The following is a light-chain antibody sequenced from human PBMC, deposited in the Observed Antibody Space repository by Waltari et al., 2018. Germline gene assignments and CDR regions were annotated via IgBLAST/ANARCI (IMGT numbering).Light chain of an antibody. V-gene: IGKV4-1*01. CDR2: WAS. Sequence: DVVMTQSTDSLVVSVGAGDNINDKSRQSVLYGSNDNNYLAWYQQKPGQPPKLLIYWASPRESGVPDRFSGSGSATDFTLTISSLQAEDVAVYYCQQYYTTPALTFGGGTKVEIK. CDR3: QQYYTTPALT. CDR1: QSVLYGSNDNNY. J-gene: IGKJ4*01.